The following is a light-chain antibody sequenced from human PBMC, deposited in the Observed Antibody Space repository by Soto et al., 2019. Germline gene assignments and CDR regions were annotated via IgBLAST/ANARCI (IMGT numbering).Light chain of an antibody. Sequence: QSALTQPACVSGSPGESIIISCTGSSSDIGAYDYVSWYQHHPGRAPKVIIFEVNDRASGVSHRFSGSKSGNTASLTISGLQAEDEADYYCCSYTGTTSPWVFGGGTKVTVL. CDR1: SSDIGAYDY. J-gene: IGLJ3*02. CDR2: EVN. V-gene: IGLV2-14*01. CDR3: CSYTGTTSPWV.